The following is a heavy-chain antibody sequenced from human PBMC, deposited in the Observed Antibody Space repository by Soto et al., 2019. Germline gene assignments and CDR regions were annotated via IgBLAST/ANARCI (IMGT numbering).Heavy chain of an antibody. V-gene: IGHV1-69*13. Sequence: SVKVSCKASGGTFSSYAISWVRQAPGQGLEWMGGIIPIFGTANYAQKFQGRVTITADESTSTAYMELSSLRSEDAAVYYCARSYNWNYGCDYWGQGTLVTVSS. D-gene: IGHD1-7*01. J-gene: IGHJ4*02. CDR1: GGTFSSYA. CDR2: IIPIFGTA. CDR3: ARSYNWNYGCDY.